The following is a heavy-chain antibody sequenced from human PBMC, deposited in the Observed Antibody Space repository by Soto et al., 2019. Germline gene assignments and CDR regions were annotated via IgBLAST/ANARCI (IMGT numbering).Heavy chain of an antibody. CDR3: AIGGFRQGLLDH. J-gene: IGHJ4*02. CDR2: INDDGSTT. V-gene: IGHV3-74*01. D-gene: IGHD6-19*01. CDR1: GFTFNNYW. Sequence: EVQLVESGGGLVQPGGSLRLSCAASGFTFNNYWIHWVRQVPGKGLVWVSRINDDGSTTNYADSVKGRFTISRDNAKNTVYLQRNSLRAEDAGVYYCAIGGFRQGLLDHWGQGTLVTVSS.